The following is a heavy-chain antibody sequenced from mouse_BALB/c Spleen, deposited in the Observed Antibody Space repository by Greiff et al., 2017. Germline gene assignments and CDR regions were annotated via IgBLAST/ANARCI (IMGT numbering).Heavy chain of an antibody. CDR1: GFAFSSYD. D-gene: IGHD2-1*01. V-gene: IGHV5-12-1*01. J-gene: IGHJ2*01. Sequence: EVHLVESGGGLVKPGGSLKLSCAASGFAFSSYDISWVRQTPEKRLEWVAYISSGGGSTYYPDTVKGRFTISRDNAKNTLYLQMSSLKSEDTAMYYCARQGIYLYYFDYWGQGTTLTVSS. CDR3: ARQGIYLYYFDY. CDR2: ISSGGGST.